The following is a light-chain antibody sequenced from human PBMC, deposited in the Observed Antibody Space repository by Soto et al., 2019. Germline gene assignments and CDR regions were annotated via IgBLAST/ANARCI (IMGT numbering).Light chain of an antibody. CDR3: QRTYNAPGIT. CDR2: AAS. J-gene: IGKJ5*01. V-gene: IGKV1-17*01. CDR1: QGIRND. Sequence: DIQMTQSPSSLSASVGDRVTITCRASQGIRNDLGWYQQKPGKAPKRLIYAASSLQSGVPSRFSGSGSGTEFTLTISSLQPEDVATYYGQRTYNAPGITFGQGTRLEI.